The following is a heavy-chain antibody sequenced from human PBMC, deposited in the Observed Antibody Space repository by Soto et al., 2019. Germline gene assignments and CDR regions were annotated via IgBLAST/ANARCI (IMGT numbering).Heavy chain of an antibody. CDR3: AKTKAVAGAYFDY. V-gene: IGHV4-59*01. CDR1: GGSIGSYY. CDR2: IYYSGST. D-gene: IGHD6-19*01. J-gene: IGHJ4*02. Sequence: SETLSLTCTVSGGSIGSYYWSWIRQPPGKGLEWIGYIYYSGSTNYNPSLKSRVTISIDTSKSQFSLKMSSVTAADTAVYCCAKTKAVAGAYFDYWGQGTLVTVSS.